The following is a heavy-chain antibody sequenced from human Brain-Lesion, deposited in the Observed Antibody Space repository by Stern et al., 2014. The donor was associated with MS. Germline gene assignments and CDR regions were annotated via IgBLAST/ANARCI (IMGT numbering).Heavy chain of an antibody. D-gene: IGHD6-19*01. CDR3: ARTYSSGWYGGHAFDI. CDR2: IYTADSDT. V-gene: IGHV5-51*01. J-gene: IGHJ3*02. Sequence: VQLGESGAEVKKPGESLKISCKGSGYRFDNYWIGWVRQKPGKGLEGMGIIYTADSDTRYSPSLQGQVTISADKSISTVYLQWSSLKASDTAMYYCARTYSSGWYGGHAFDIWGQGTMVTVSS. CDR1: GYRFDNYW.